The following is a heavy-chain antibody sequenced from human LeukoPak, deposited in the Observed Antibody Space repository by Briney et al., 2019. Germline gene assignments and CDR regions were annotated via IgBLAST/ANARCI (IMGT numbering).Heavy chain of an antibody. J-gene: IGHJ4*02. CDR1: GYPFTNYW. Sequence: GESLKISCKVSGYPFTNYWIGWVRQMPGEGLEWMGIIYPGDSDTRYSPSFQGQVTISADKSINTAYLQWSSLKASDTAMYYCARRSGSYYYFDYWGQGTLVTVSA. D-gene: IGHD3-10*01. CDR3: ARRSGSYYYFDY. CDR2: IYPGDSDT. V-gene: IGHV5-51*01.